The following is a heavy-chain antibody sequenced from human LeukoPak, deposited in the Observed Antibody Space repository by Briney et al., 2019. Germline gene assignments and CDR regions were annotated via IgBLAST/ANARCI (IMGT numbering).Heavy chain of an antibody. CDR3: ARAVVVARGLMAYFDY. CDR1: GGTFSFYA. V-gene: IGHV1-69*04. Sequence: SVKVSCKASGGTFSFYAINWVRQAPGQGVEWMGRTIPIPGMANYAQKFQGRVTITADSSTSTAYMEVSSLRSEDTAVYYCARAVVVARGLMAYFDYWGQGTLVTVSS. J-gene: IGHJ4*02. D-gene: IGHD3-10*01. CDR2: TIPIPGMA.